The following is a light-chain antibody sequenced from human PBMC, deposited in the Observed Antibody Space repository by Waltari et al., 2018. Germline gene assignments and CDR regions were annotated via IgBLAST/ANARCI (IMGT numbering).Light chain of an antibody. J-gene: IGKJ2*01. CDR1: QSINSH. CDR2: GAS. V-gene: IGKV3-15*01. CDR3: QQYNNWPQT. Sequence: EIVMTQSPATLSVSLGERATLSCRASQSINSHLAWYQHKPGQAPRRLIYGASSRATGIPARFSASGPGTEFTLTVSSLQSEDFAVYYCQQYNNWPQTFGQGTKLEIK.